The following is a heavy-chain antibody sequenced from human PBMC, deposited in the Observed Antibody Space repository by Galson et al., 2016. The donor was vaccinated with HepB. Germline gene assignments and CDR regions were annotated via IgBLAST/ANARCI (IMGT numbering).Heavy chain of an antibody. D-gene: IGHD2-15*01. CDR1: GYTFISYA. Sequence: SVKVSCKASGYTFISYAISWVRQAPGQGLEWMGRITVYNGKTEYSQRLQDRVTLTTDISTTTAYMEVRSLTSDDTAVYYCARDLGYCSGGSCYNWFDPWGQGTLVTVSS. J-gene: IGHJ5*02. V-gene: IGHV1-18*01. CDR2: ITVYNGKT. CDR3: ARDLGYCSGGSCYNWFDP.